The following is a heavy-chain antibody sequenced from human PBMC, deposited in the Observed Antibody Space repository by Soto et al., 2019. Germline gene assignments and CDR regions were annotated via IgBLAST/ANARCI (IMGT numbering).Heavy chain of an antibody. CDR2: INTGNSS. D-gene: IGHD6-13*01. J-gene: IGHJ5*02. CDR1: GFTVSTNY. Sequence: RLAQTGGGLIQPGGSLRLSCAASGFTVSTNYMDWVRQAPGKGLEWVSLINTGNSSFYADYVKGRFTISRDSSKNTLYLQMNSLRVEDKAVYYCVRVVAGAGTWGQGALVTVSS. V-gene: IGHV3-53*02. CDR3: VRVVAGAGT.